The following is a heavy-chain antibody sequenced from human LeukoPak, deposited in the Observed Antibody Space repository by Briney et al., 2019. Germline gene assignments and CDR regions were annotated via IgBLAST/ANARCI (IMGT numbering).Heavy chain of an antibody. Sequence: SETLSLTCTVFGGSISSSSYSWGWIRQPPGKGLEWIGNIYYSGSTYYNPSLKSRVLICVDTSKNEFSLKLRSVTAEEAGVYYCSRLGHGYNRYYFEYWGQGTLVTVSS. CDR3: SRLGHGYNRYYFEY. CDR1: GGSISSSSYS. J-gene: IGHJ4*02. D-gene: IGHD5-24*01. CDR2: IYYSGST. V-gene: IGHV4-39*01.